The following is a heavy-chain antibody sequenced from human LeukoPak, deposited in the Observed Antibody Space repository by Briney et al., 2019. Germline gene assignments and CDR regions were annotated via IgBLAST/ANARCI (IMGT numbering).Heavy chain of an antibody. D-gene: IGHD3-3*01. J-gene: IGHJ6*02. V-gene: IGHV3-9*01. CDR2: ISWNSGSI. CDR3: AKEYYDFYYYYGMDV. Sequence: GGSLRLSCAASGFTFDDYAMHWVRQAPGKGLEWVSGISWNSGSIGYADSVKGRFIISRDNAKNSLYLQMNSLRAEDTALYYCAKEYYDFYYYYGMDVWGQGTTVTVSS. CDR1: GFTFDDYA.